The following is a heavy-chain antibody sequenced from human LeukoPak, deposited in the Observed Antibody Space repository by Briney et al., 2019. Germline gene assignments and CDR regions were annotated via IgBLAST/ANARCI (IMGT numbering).Heavy chain of an antibody. J-gene: IGHJ6*03. CDR2: ISWNSDSI. D-gene: IGHD2/OR15-2a*01. V-gene: IGHV3-9*03. CDR3: AKDGYFRGSYYYYMDV. Sequence: PGGSLRLSCAASGFTFDDYAMHWVRQAPGKGLEWVSGISWNSDSINYADPVKGRFTVSRDNAKNSLYLQMDSLRADDMALYYCAKDGYFRGSYYYYMDVWGKGTTVTVAS. CDR1: GFTFDDYA.